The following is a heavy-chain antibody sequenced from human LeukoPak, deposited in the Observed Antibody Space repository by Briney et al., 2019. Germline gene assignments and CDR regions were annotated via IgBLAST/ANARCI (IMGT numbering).Heavy chain of an antibody. V-gene: IGHV3-74*01. Sequence: TGGSLRLSCAASGFTFSTYWMHWVRQAPGKGLVCVSRINTDGSSTIYADSVKGRFTISRDNAKNTLYLQMNSLRAEDTAVYYCAFFWSGYSNGIDVWGQGTTVTVSS. J-gene: IGHJ6*02. CDR2: INTDGSST. CDR3: AFFWSGYSNGIDV. D-gene: IGHD3-3*01. CDR1: GFTFSTYW.